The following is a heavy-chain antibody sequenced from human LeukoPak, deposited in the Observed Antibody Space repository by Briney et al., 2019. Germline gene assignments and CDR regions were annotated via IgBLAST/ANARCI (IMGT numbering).Heavy chain of an antibody. CDR2: IKQDGSEK. D-gene: IGHD3-10*01. Sequence: PGGSLRLSCAASGFTFSSYWMSWVRQAPGKGLEWVANIKQDGSEKYYVDSVKGRFTISRDNAKNSLYLQMNSLRAEDTAVYYCARDGFYYGSGSYAFDYWGQGTLVTVSS. CDR3: ARDGFYYGSGSYAFDY. CDR1: GFTFSSYW. J-gene: IGHJ4*02. V-gene: IGHV3-7*03.